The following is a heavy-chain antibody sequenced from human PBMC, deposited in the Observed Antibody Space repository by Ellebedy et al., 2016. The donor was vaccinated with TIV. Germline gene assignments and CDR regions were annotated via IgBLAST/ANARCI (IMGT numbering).Heavy chain of an antibody. CDR2: IYYNGFS. D-gene: IGHD6-6*01. CDR1: GGSISSYY. Sequence: SETLSLXCTVSGGSISSYYWSWIRQSPGKGLEWIGYIYYNGFSNYNPSLRGRVTISVDTSKNQFSLKLTSVTAADTAVYYCARAIIAPRPYYFDSWGQGALVTVSS. CDR3: ARAIIAPRPYYFDS. V-gene: IGHV4-59*12. J-gene: IGHJ4*02.